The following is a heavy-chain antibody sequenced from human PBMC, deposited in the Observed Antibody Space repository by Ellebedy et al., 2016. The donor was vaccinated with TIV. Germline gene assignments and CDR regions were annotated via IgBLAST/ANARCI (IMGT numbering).Heavy chain of an antibody. V-gene: IGHV4-34*01. CDR1: GGSFSGYY. Sequence: SETLSLTXAAYGGSFSGYYWSWIRQPPGKGLEWIGEINHSGSTNYNPSLKSRVTISVDTSKNQFSLKLSSVTAADTAVYYCARGRLRPWGYYYGMDVWGQGTTVTVSS. D-gene: IGHD4-17*01. J-gene: IGHJ6*02. CDR2: INHSGST. CDR3: ARGRLRPWGYYYGMDV.